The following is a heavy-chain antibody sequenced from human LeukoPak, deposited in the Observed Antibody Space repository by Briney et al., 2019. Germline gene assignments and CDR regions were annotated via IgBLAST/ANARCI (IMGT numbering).Heavy chain of an antibody. J-gene: IGHJ5*02. Sequence: SETLSLTCAVYGESLSKYYWTWIRQPPGKGLEWIGSIYYSGRTYYNPSLQSRVTISVDTSKNQFSLKLSSVTAADTAVYYCARRDYDSSGYYYNWFDPWGQGTLVTVSS. V-gene: IGHV4-39*01. CDR3: ARRDYDSSGYYYNWFDP. CDR1: GESLSKYY. CDR2: IYYSGRT. D-gene: IGHD3-22*01.